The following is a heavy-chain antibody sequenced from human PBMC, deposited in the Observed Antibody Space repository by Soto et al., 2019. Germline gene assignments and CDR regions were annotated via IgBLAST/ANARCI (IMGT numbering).Heavy chain of an antibody. V-gene: IGHV4-59*01. CDR3: TKYRRTDAEGYSFDY. CDR1: GGSISGSY. CDR2: IHYSGST. J-gene: IGHJ4*02. Sequence: QVQLQESSPGLVKPSETLSLTCTVSGGSISGSYWSWIRQTPGKVLEWVGYIHYSGSTNYNPSLKSRVTMSVDSAKNQFSLQLSSVTAADTAVYFCTKYRRTDAEGYSFDYWGQGALVTVSS. D-gene: IGHD2-15*01.